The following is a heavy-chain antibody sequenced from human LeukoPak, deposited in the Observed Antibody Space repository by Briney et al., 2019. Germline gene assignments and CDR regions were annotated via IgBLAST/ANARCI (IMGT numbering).Heavy chain of an antibody. CDR3: ARDGYNYDYYGMDV. V-gene: IGHV4-4*02. J-gene: IGHJ6*02. CDR2: IYHSGAT. CDR1: GGSISSSSSIC. Sequence: SETLSLTCAVSGGSISSSSSICWTWVRQPPGKGLEWIGEIYHSGATNYNPSLKSRVTMLLDKSKNQFSLKLSSVTAADTAVYYCARDGYNYDYYGMDVWGQGTTVTVSS. D-gene: IGHD5-24*01.